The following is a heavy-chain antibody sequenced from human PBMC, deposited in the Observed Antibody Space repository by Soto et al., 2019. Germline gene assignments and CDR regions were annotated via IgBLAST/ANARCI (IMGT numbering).Heavy chain of an antibody. V-gene: IGHV4-39*01. J-gene: IGHJ5*02. Sequence: QLQLQESGPGLVKPSETLSLTCTVSGGSISSSSYYWGWIRQPPGKGLEWIGSIYYSGSTYYNPSLKSRVTISVDTSQNQFSLKLSSVTAADTAVYYCAAMGATGWFDPWGQGTLVTVSS. CDR3: AAMGATGWFDP. CDR2: IYYSGST. CDR1: GGSISSSSYY. D-gene: IGHD1-26*01.